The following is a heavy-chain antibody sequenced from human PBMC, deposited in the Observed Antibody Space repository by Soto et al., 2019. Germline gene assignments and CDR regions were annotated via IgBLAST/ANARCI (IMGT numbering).Heavy chain of an antibody. CDR3: ARKHKIAVDGPGGYYYDGMDV. CDR2: VSYDGSNK. Sequence: QVQLVESGGGVVQPGRSLRLSCAASGFTFSSYAMHWVRQAPGKGLEWVAVVSYDGSNKYYADSVKGRFTISRDNSKYTVYMQMNSLRADDTAVYYCARKHKIAVDGPGGYYYDGMDVWGQGTTVTVSS. D-gene: IGHD6-19*01. CDR1: GFTFSSYA. V-gene: IGHV3-30-3*01. J-gene: IGHJ6*02.